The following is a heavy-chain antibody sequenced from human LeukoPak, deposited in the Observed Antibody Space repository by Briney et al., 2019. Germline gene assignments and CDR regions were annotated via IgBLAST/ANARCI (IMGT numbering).Heavy chain of an antibody. CDR3: ASVYYDGMDV. CDR1: GFTFSDYY. CDR2: TSSSGGTI. Sequence: PGGSQRLSCAASGFTFSDYYMSWIRQAPGRGLEWVSYTSSSGGTIYYADSVKGRFTISRDNAKKSLYLQMNSLRAEDAAVYYCASVYYDGMDVWGQGTTVTVSS. V-gene: IGHV3-11*01. J-gene: IGHJ6*02.